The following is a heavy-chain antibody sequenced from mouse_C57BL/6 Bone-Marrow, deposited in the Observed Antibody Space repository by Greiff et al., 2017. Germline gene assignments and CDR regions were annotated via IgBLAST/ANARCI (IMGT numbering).Heavy chain of an antibody. Sequence: EVKLMESGGGLVQPGGSLTLSCAASGFTFSDYYMYWVRQTPEKRLEWVAYISNGGGSTYYPDTVKGRFTLSRDNAKNTLYLQMSRLKSEDTAMYYCARHDWDWFAYWGQGTLVTVSA. J-gene: IGHJ3*01. V-gene: IGHV5-12*01. D-gene: IGHD4-1*01. CDR1: GFTFSDYY. CDR3: ARHDWDWFAY. CDR2: ISNGGGST.